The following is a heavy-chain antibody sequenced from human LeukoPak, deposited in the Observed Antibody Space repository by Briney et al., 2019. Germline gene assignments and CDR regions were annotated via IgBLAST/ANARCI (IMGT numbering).Heavy chain of an antibody. V-gene: IGHV3-23*01. J-gene: IGHJ4*02. Sequence: GGSLRLSCAASGFTFSSYAMSWVRQAPGKGLEWVSAISGSGGSTYYADSVKGRLTISRDNSKNTLYLQMNSLRAEDTAVYYCAKGRWVTPQWYFDYWDQGTLVTVSS. CDR3: AKGRWVTPQWYFDY. CDR1: GFTFSSYA. CDR2: ISGSGGST. D-gene: IGHD4-23*01.